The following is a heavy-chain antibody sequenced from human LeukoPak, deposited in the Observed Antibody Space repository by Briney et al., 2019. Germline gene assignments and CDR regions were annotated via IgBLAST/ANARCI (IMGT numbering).Heavy chain of an antibody. CDR3: ATLPPPTGSSTSHQYYFDY. V-gene: IGHV3-9*01. CDR2: ISWNSGSI. Sequence: GRSLRLSCAASGFTFDDYAMHWVRQAPGKGLEWVSGISWNSGSIGYADSVKGRFTISRDNAKNSLYLQMNSLRAEDTALYYCATLPPPTGSSTSHQYYFDYWGQGTLVTVSS. D-gene: IGHD2-2*01. J-gene: IGHJ4*02. CDR1: GFTFDDYA.